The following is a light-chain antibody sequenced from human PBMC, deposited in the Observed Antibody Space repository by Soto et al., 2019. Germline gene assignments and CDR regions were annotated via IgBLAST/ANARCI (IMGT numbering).Light chain of an antibody. CDR3: KQYKSYWT. J-gene: IGKJ1*01. CDR2: KAS. Sequence: DLQMTQSPSTLSASVGDSVIIICRASQSISSWLAWYQQKPGKAPKLLIYKASSLESGVQSRFSGSGSGTEFTLTIKSLQPDDFATYYCKQYKSYWTFGQGTKVDIK. V-gene: IGKV1-5*03. CDR1: QSISSW.